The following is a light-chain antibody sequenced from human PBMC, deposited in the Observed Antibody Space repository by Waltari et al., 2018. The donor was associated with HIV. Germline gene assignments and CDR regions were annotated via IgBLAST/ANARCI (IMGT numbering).Light chain of an antibody. CDR3: CSYAGTNAFVA. J-gene: IGLJ2*01. CDR1: RGHVASYNL. V-gene: IGLV2-23*02. Sequence: QSALTQPASVSGSPGQSITISCTGTRGHVASYNLVSWYQQHPDKAPKLIIYEVTKRPSGISTRFSGSKSGNTASLTISGLQSEDEADYYCCSYAGTNAFVAFGGGTKLTVL. CDR2: EVT.